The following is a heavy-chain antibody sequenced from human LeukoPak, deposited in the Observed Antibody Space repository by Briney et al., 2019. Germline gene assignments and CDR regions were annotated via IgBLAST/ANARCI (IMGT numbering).Heavy chain of an antibody. CDR2: INPNSGGT. Sequence: ASVKVSCKASGYTFTGYYMHWVRQAPGQGLEWMGWINPNSGGTNYAQKFQGRVTMTRDTSISTAYMELSRLRSDDTAVYYCASKRSSSSLLDAFDIWGQGTMVTVSS. D-gene: IGHD6-6*01. J-gene: IGHJ3*02. CDR3: ASKRSSSSLLDAFDI. V-gene: IGHV1-2*02. CDR1: GYTFTGYY.